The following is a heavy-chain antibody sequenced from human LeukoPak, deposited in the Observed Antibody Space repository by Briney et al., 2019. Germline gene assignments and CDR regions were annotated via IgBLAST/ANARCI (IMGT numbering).Heavy chain of an antibody. Sequence: SETLSLTCTVSGGSISSYYWSWIRQPPGKGLEWIGYIYYSGSTNYNPSLKSRVTISVDTSKNQFSLKLSSVTAADTAVYYCARHQVWYYYDSSGYYHNWFDPWGQGTLVTVSS. CDR3: ARHQVWYYYDSSGYYHNWFDP. CDR2: IYYSGST. V-gene: IGHV4-59*08. J-gene: IGHJ5*02. CDR1: GGSISSYY. D-gene: IGHD3-22*01.